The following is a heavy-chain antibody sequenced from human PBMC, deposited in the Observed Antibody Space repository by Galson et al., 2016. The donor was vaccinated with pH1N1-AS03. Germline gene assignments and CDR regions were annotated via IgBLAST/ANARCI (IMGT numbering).Heavy chain of an antibody. J-gene: IGHJ4*02. CDR2: IKQDGSEK. D-gene: IGHD2-2*01. Sequence: SLRLSCAASGFTLSTYCMSWVRQAPGKGMEWVANIKQDGSEKFYVDSLKGRFTISRDNAKNSLYLQMSSLRAEDTAIYYCARGAPGDHLLSPLWNWGQGTLVTVSS. CDR3: ARGAPGDHLLSPLWN. V-gene: IGHV3-7*01. CDR1: GFTLSTYC.